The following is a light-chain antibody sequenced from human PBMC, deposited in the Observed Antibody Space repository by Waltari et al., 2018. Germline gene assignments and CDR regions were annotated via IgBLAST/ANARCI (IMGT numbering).Light chain of an antibody. V-gene: IGKV3-20*01. CDR3: QQYGKSPYT. CDR1: QSLSSTY. CDR2: GAS. J-gene: IGKJ2*01. Sequence: EIVLTQSPGTLSLSPGERATLSCRASQSLSSTYLAWYQQKPGPAPRLLICGASSRATGIPDRFSGSGSGTDFTLSISRLEPEDSAVYYCQQYGKSPYTFGRGTKLEIK.